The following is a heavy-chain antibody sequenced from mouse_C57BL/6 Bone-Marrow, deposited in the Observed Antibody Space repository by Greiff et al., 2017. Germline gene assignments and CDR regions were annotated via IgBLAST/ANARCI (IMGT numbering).Heavy chain of an antibody. V-gene: IGHV1-64*01. CDR1: GYTFTSYW. CDR3: ARLELRSYAMDY. D-gene: IGHD3-2*02. CDR2: IHPNSGST. J-gene: IGHJ4*01. Sequence: QVQLQQPGAELVKPGASVKLSCNASGYTFTSYWMHWVKQRPGQGLEWIGMIHPNSGSTNYNEKFKSKATLTVDKSSSTAYMQLSSLTSEDSAVYYCARLELRSYAMDYWGQGTSVTVSS.